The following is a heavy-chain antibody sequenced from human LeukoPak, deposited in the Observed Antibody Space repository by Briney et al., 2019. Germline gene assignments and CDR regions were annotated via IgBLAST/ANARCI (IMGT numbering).Heavy chain of an antibody. V-gene: IGHV3-23*01. CDR3: ANVWGVVVAARF. J-gene: IGHJ6*04. Sequence: GGSLRLSCAASGFTFSNYGMTWVRQAPGKGLEWVSSISGSAATISYADSVKGRFTISRDNSKNTLYLQMNSLRAEDTALYYCANVWGVVVAARFWGKGTTVTISS. D-gene: IGHD2-15*01. CDR2: ISGSAATI. CDR1: GFTFSNYG.